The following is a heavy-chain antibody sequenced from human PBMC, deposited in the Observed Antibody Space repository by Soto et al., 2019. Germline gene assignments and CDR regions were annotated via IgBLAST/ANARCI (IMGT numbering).Heavy chain of an antibody. CDR2: ISGSGGIT. CDR1: GFTFSSYA. Sequence: GGSLRLSCAASGFTFSSYAMSCVRQAPGKGLEWVSAISGSGGITYYADSVNGRFTISIDNSKNTLYLQMNSLRAEDTAVYYCATSIVGATMASEYLQHWGQGTLVTVSS. CDR3: ATSIVGATMASEYLQH. J-gene: IGHJ1*01. D-gene: IGHD1-26*01. V-gene: IGHV3-23*01.